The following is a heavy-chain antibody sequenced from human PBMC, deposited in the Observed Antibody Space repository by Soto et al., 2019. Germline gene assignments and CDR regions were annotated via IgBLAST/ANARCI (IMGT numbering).Heavy chain of an antibody. V-gene: IGHV1-18*01. CDR1: GYTFNKFG. CDR3: ARGNVLLWVGELLD. J-gene: IGHJ4*02. CDR2: ISVYNGNT. Sequence: ASVKVSCKASGYTFNKFGITWVRQAPGQGLEWMGWISVYNGNTIYIEKLRGRVTMTTDSSTSTAYMELRSLQSDDTAVYYCARGNVLLWVGELLDWGQGTLVTVSS. D-gene: IGHD3-10*01.